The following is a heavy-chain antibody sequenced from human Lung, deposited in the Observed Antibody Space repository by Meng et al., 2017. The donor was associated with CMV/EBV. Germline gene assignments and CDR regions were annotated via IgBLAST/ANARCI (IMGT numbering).Heavy chain of an antibody. CDR1: DDSISSSSYY. J-gene: IGHJ6*02. V-gene: IGHV4-39*07. D-gene: IGHD3-10*01. CDR3: AREVQDYYGSGAYYNPYYYYGMDV. CDR2: IYYDGST. Sequence: GSLRLXCTVSDDSISSSSYYWGWMRQPPGKGLEWIGSIYYDGSTNYNPSLTSRVTISVEKSKNQFFLRLSSATAADTAVYFCAREVQDYYGSGAYYNPYYYYGMDVWXQGTTVTVSS.